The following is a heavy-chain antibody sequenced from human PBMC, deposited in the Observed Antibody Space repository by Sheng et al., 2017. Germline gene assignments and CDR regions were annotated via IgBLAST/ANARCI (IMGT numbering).Heavy chain of an antibody. CDR1: GGTFSSYA. D-gene: IGHD5-18*01. CDR3: ASPVDTAILLAHGAFDI. J-gene: IGHJ3*02. CDR2: IIPILGIA. V-gene: IGHV1-69*04. Sequence: QVQLVQSGAEVKKPGSSVKVSCKASGGTFSSYAISWVRQAPGQGLEWMGGIIPILGIANYAQKFQGRVTITADKSTSTAYMELSSLRSEDTAVYYCASPVDTAILLAHGAFDIWGQGTMVTVSS.